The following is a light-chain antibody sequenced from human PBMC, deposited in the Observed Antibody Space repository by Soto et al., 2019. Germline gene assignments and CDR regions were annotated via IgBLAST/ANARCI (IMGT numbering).Light chain of an antibody. V-gene: IGKV3-20*01. CDR1: QSLSSY. CDR3: RQYGSSPSYT. CDR2: GAS. J-gene: IGKJ2*01. Sequence: EIVLTQSPGTLSLSPGERATLSCRASQSLSSYLAWYQQKPGQAPRLLIYGASSRATGIPDRFSGSGSGTDFTLNISRLEPEDFAVYYCRQYGSSPSYTFGQGNTLEIK.